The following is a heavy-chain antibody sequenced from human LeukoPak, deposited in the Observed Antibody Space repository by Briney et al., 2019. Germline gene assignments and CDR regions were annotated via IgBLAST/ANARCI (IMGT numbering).Heavy chain of an antibody. J-gene: IGHJ4*02. Sequence: SETLSPTYAVYGESFSDYYWSWIRHPPGKGLEWIGEINHSGSTNYSPSLKSRVTISVNTSKNQFSLKLTSVTAADTAVYYCARAGFALAPHRGTPFDYWGQGTLVTVSS. CDR1: GESFSDYY. D-gene: IGHD6-6*01. CDR2: INHSGST. CDR3: ARAGFALAPHRGTPFDY. V-gene: IGHV4-34*01.